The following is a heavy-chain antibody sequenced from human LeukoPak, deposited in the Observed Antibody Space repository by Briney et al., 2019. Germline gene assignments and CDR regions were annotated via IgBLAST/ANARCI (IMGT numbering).Heavy chain of an antibody. CDR1: GFTFSSYW. Sequence: GGSLRLSCAASGFTFSSYWMSWVRQAPGKGLEWVANIKQGGSEKYYVDSVKGRFTISRDNAKNPLYLQMNSLRAEDTAVYHCARDDSSGWYYFDYWGQGTLVTVSS. CDR3: ARDDSSGWYYFDY. V-gene: IGHV3-7*01. J-gene: IGHJ4*02. CDR2: IKQGGSEK. D-gene: IGHD6-19*01.